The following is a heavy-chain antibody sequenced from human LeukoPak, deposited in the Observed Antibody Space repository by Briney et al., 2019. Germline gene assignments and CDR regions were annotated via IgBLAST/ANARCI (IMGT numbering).Heavy chain of an antibody. CDR1: GGSISDYY. CDR2: IFYTGTP. D-gene: IGHD3-10*01. J-gene: IGHJ6*04. V-gene: IGHV4-59*01. Sequence: PSETPSLTCTVSGGSISDYYWSWIRQPPGKGLEWIGYIFYTGTPKYNPSLKSRATIPVDTSKNQLSLKLNSVTAADTAVYNCARGSGSGKYAYYYGMDVWGKGTTVTVSS. CDR3: ARGSGSGKYAYYYGMDV.